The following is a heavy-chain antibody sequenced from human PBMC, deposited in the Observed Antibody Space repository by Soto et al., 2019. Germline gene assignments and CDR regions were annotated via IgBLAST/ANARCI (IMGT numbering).Heavy chain of an antibody. V-gene: IGHV3-7*01. D-gene: IGHD3-22*01. CDR1: GFTFSSYW. CDR2: IKQDGSEK. Sequence: GSLRLSCAASGFTFSSYWMSWVRQAPGKGLEWVANIKQDGSEKYYVDSVKGRFTISRDNAKNSLYLQMNSLRAEDTAVYYCARDPTKGYYDSSGYYFYYGMDVWGQGTTVTVSS. J-gene: IGHJ6*02. CDR3: ARDPTKGYYDSSGYYFYYGMDV.